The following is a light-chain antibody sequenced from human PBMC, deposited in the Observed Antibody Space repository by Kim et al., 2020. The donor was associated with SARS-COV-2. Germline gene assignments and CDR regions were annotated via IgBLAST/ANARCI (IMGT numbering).Light chain of an antibody. CDR2: GNI. Sequence: GKRVTISCSGGSSNIGTYTVQWYQQLPGTAPKLLIYGNIQRPSGVPDRFSASKSGTSASLAISGLQSEDEADYYCATWDDSLNVWVFGGGTQLTVL. J-gene: IGLJ3*02. CDR1: SSNIGTYT. V-gene: IGLV1-44*01. CDR3: ATWDDSLNVWV.